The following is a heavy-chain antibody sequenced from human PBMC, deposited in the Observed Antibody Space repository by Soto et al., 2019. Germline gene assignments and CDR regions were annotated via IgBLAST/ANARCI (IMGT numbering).Heavy chain of an antibody. CDR3: VRDGXXXXRDWFDP. J-gene: IGHJ5*02. CDR2: IYATGTT. V-gene: IGHV4-4*07. CDR1: GASISGXY. Sequence: QVQLQESGPGLVKPSETLSLTCTVSGASISGXYXSXXRKSAGKGLEWIGRIYATGTTDYNPSLKSRVMMSVDTSKKQFSLKLRSVTAADTAXYYXVRDGXXXXRDWFDPWGQGISVTVSS.